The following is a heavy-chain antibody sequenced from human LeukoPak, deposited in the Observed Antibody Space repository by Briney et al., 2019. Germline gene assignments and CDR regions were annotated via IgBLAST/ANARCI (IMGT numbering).Heavy chain of an antibody. D-gene: IGHD1-1*01. CDR2: IGGSGGPT. J-gene: IGHJ4*02. Sequence: PGGSLRLSCAASGFTFSTYAMNWVRQAPGKGLEWDSTIGGSGGPTYYADSVKGRFTISRDNSKNTLFLQMDSLRADDTAVYYCARTVHLDYWGQGTLVTVSS. CDR3: ARTVHLDY. V-gene: IGHV3-23*01. CDR1: GFTFSTYA.